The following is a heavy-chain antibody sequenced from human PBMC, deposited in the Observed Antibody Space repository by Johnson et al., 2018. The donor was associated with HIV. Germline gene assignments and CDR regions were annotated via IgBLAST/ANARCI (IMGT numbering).Heavy chain of an antibody. CDR3: ASCSDQVLGDNVRGLLGLRWTM. CDR2: IKCDGSEK. J-gene: IGHJ1*01. Sequence: VQLVESGGGLVQPGGSLRLSCAASGFTFSDYYMSWIRQAPGKGLEWVADIKCDGSEKYYVDSVKGRLTISRDNAKNSLYLQVNSLRAEDMTVYYCASCSDQVLGDNVRGLLGLRWTMWG. CDR1: GFTFSDYY. D-gene: IGHD2-2*01. V-gene: IGHV3-52*01.